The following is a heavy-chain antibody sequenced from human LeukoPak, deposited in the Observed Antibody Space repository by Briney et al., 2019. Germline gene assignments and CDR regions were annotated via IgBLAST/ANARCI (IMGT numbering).Heavy chain of an antibody. J-gene: IGHJ5*02. CDR2: IRYDGSSK. Sequence: GGSLRLSCAASGFSFNSFGMHWVRQAPNKGLAWVAFIRYDGSSKYYADSVKGRFTLSRDNSNNTLYLQMNSLRAEDTAVYYCAKGFSGSLLQAAHGFDPWGQGALVTVSS. CDR3: AKGFSGSLLQAAHGFDP. CDR1: GFSFNSFG. D-gene: IGHD3-10*01. V-gene: IGHV3-30*02.